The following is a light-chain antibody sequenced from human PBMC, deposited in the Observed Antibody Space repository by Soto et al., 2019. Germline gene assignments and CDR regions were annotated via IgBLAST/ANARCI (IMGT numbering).Light chain of an antibody. CDR1: TSDVGGYNY. J-gene: IGLJ2*01. Sequence: QSALTQPASVSGSPGQSITISCTGTTSDVGGYNYVSWYQHHPGKAPKLMIYDVSNRPSGVTNRFSGSKSGSTASLTISGLQAEDEADYYCSSYTTSSIVVFGGGTKVTVL. CDR2: DVS. V-gene: IGLV2-14*03. CDR3: SSYTTSSIVV.